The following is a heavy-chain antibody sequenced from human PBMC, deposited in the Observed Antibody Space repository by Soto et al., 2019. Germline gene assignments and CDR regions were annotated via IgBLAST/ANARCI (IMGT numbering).Heavy chain of an antibody. CDR3: ARVGGVYSSGWSVGAFYI. D-gene: IGHD6-19*01. J-gene: IGHJ3*02. CDR1: GYTFTSYY. CDR2: INPSGGST. V-gene: IGHV1-46*01. Sequence: ASVKVSCKASGYTFTSYYMHWVRQAPGQGLEWMGIINPSGGSTSYAQKFQGRVTMTRDTSTSTVYMELSSLRSEDTAVYYCARVGGVYSSGWSVGAFYIWGQGTMVTVSS.